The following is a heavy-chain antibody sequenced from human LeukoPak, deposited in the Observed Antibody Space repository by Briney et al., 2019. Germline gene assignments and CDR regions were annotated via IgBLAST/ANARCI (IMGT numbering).Heavy chain of an antibody. V-gene: IGHV4-59*01. CDR2: IYYSGST. J-gene: IGHJ4*02. D-gene: IGHD6-13*01. Sequence: SETLSLTCTVPGGSISSYYWSWIRQPPGKGLEWIGYIYYSGSTNYNPSPTSRVTISVDTSKNQLSLKLSSVTAADTAVYYCARDPGSSWYFDYWGQGTLVTVSS. CDR3: ARDPGSSWYFDY. CDR1: GGSISSYY.